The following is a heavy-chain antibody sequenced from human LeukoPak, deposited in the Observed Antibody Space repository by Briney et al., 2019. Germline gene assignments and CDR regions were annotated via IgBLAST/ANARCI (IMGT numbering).Heavy chain of an antibody. V-gene: IGHV4-34*01. J-gene: IGHJ3*02. CDR3: ARDGAEMVEDAFDI. Sequence: SETLSLTCAVYGGSFSGYYWIWIRQPPEKGLEWIGEINHSGSTYYNPSLKSRVTISLDTSENQFSMKLSSVTAADTAVYFCARDGAEMVEDAFDIWGQGTMVTVSS. D-gene: IGHD2-15*01. CDR1: GGSFSGYY. CDR2: INHSGST.